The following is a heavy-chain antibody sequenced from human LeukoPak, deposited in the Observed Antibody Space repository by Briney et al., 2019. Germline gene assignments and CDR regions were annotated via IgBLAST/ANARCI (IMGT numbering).Heavy chain of an antibody. CDR2: IYYSGST. D-gene: IGHD6-19*01. Sequence: SETLSLTCTVSGGSISSGGYYWSWIRQHPGKGLEWIGYIYYSGSTYYNPSLKSRVTISVDTSKNQFSLKLSSVTAADTAVYYCARMAIYSSGWYGGYFDYWGQGTLVTVSS. CDR1: GGSISSGGYY. CDR3: ARMAIYSSGWYGGYFDY. J-gene: IGHJ4*02. V-gene: IGHV4-31*03.